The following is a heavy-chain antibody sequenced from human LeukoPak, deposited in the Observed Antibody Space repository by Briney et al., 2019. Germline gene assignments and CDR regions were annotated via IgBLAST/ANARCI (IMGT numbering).Heavy chain of an antibody. Sequence: PGRSLRLSCAASGFTFDDYAMHWVRQAPGKGLEWVSGISWNSGSIGYADSVKGRFTISRDNAKNSLYLQMNSLRAEDTALYYCAKGNEYSSSSSFDYWGQGTLVTVSS. CDR1: GFTFDDYA. CDR3: AKGNEYSSSSSFDY. V-gene: IGHV3-9*01. CDR2: ISWNSGSI. D-gene: IGHD6-6*01. J-gene: IGHJ4*02.